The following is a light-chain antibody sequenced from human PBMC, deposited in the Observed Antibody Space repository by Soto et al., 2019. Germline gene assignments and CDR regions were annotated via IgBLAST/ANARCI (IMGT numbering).Light chain of an antibody. J-gene: IGKJ5*01. CDR1: QSVSSYQ. Sequence: ALTGSPGTLSLSPGARATPSPRASQSVSSYQLAWYQQKAAQAPRLXXYGASSRATGIPDRFSGSGSGIDLTLTISRLEPEDFAVYYCQQYGDSPPDTFGQGTRLEIK. CDR2: GAS. V-gene: IGKV3-20*01. CDR3: QQYGDSPPDT.